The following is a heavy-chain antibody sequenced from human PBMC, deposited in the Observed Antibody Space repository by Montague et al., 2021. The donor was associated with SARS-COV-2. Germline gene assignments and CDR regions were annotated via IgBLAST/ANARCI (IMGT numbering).Heavy chain of an antibody. CDR1: GFSLSTTGLC. V-gene: IGHV2-70*11. CDR2: TDCDDDK. CDR3: VRLRPGGSLSVDMYCFDY. D-gene: IGHD5-24*01. J-gene: IGHJ4*02. Sequence: PALVKPTQTLPLTCTFSGFSLSTTGLCVSWIRQPPGKALEWLARTDCDDDKYYSKYLKTRLTISKDTSQNQVVLTMTNMDPVDTGTYYCVRLRPGGSLSVDMYCFDYWGLGTLVTVSS.